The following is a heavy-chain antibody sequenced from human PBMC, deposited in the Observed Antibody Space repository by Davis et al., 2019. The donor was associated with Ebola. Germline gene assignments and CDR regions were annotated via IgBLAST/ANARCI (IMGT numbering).Heavy chain of an antibody. J-gene: IGHJ4*02. D-gene: IGHD3-22*01. CDR1: GGSISSYY. CDR3: ARTMIVVASFDY. CDR2: INHSGST. V-gene: IGHV4-34*01. Sequence: SETLSLTCTVSGGSISSYYWSWIRQPPGKGLEWIGEINHSGSTNYNPSLKSRVTISVDTSKNQFSLKLSSVTAADTAVYYCARTMIVVASFDYWGQGTLVTVSS.